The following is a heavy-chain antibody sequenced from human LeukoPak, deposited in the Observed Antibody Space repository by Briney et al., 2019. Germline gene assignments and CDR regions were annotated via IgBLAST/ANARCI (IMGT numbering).Heavy chain of an antibody. CDR2: INPNSGGT. CDR3: ARVYGGGSGSYQTIDAFDI. D-gene: IGHD1-26*01. Sequence: ASVKVSCKASGYTFTGYYIHWVRQAPGQGLEWMGWINPNSGGTNYAQKFQGRVTMTRDTSISTAYMELSRLRSDDTAVYYCARVYGGGSGSYQTIDAFDIWGQGTMVTVSS. J-gene: IGHJ3*02. CDR1: GYTFTGYY. V-gene: IGHV1-2*02.